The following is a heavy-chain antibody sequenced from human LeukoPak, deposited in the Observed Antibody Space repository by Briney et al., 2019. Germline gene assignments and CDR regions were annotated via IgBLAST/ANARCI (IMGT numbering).Heavy chain of an antibody. CDR1: GGSISSYY. J-gene: IGHJ3*02. V-gene: IGHV4-59*08. D-gene: IGHD1-26*01. CDR3: ARHWGIVGAAYAFDI. Sequence: KPSETLSLTCTVSGGSISSYYWSWIRQPPGKGLEWIGYIYYSGSTNYNPSLKSRVTISEDTSKNQFSLELSSVTAADTAVYYYARHWGIVGAAYAFDIWGQGTMVTVSS. CDR2: IYYSGST.